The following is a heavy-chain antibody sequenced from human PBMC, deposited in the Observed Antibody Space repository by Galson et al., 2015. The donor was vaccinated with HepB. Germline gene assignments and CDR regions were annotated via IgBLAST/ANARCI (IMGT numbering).Heavy chain of an antibody. CDR3: AREVFPSWGNYYYGMDV. D-gene: IGHD3-16*01. CDR2: IWYDGSNK. V-gene: IGHV3-33*01. Sequence: SLRLSCAASGFTFSSYGMHWVRQAPGKGLEWVAVIWYDGSNKYYADSVKGRFTISRDNSKNTLYLQMNSLRAEDTAVYYCAREVFPSWGNYYYGMDVWGQGTTVTVSS. J-gene: IGHJ6*02. CDR1: GFTFSSYG.